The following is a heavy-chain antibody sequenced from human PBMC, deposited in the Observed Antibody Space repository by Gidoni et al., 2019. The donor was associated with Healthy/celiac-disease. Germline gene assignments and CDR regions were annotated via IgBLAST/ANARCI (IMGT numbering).Heavy chain of an antibody. CDR2: INHSGST. V-gene: IGHV4-34*01. Sequence: QVQLQQWGAGLLKPSETLSLTCAVYGGSFSGYYWSWIRQPPGKGLEWIGEINHSGSTNYNPSLKSRVTISVDTSKNQFSLKLSSVTAADTAVYYCARGLSGWFPGWFDPWGQGTLVTVSS. D-gene: IGHD6-19*01. J-gene: IGHJ5*02. CDR1: GGSFSGYY. CDR3: ARGLSGWFPGWFDP.